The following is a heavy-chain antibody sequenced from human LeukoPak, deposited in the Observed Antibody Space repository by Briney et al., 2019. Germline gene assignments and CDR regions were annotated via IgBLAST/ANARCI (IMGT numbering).Heavy chain of an antibody. D-gene: IGHD3-9*01. V-gene: IGHV4-30-4*01. J-gene: IGHJ6*02. Sequence: PSQTLSLTCTVSGGSISSGDYYWSWIRQPPGKGLEWIGYIYYSGSTYYNPSLKSRVTISVDTSKNQFSLKLSSVTAADTAVYYCARSPLTYYDILTGYYPTHYGMDVWGQGTTVTVSS. CDR3: ARSPLTYYDILTGYYPTHYGMDV. CDR1: GGSISSGDYY. CDR2: IYYSGST.